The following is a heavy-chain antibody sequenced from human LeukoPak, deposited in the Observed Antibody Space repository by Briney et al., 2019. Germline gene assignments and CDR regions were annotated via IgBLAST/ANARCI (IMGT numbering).Heavy chain of an antibody. CDR1: GFTFDDYA. CDR3: AKGLYSSSWVAHYFDY. Sequence: GGSLRLSCAASGFTFDDYAMHWVRQAPGKGLEWVSGISWNSGSIGYADSVKGRFTISRDNAKNSLYLQMNSLRAEDTALYYCAKGLYSSSWVAHYFDYWGQGTLVTVSS. J-gene: IGHJ4*02. V-gene: IGHV3-9*01. CDR2: ISWNSGSI. D-gene: IGHD6-13*01.